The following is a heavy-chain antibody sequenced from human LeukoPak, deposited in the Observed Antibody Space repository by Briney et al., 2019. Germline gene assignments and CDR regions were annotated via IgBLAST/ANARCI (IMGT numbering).Heavy chain of an antibody. J-gene: IGHJ3*02. Sequence: ASVKVSCKAYGYTFMSHGISWVRQAPGQGLEWMGWISGSSSNANYAQRLQGRVTMTTDTSTTTAYMELRSLRSDDTAVYYCARATGTWGHDGFDIWGQGTMVTVSS. CDR1: GYTFMSHG. CDR2: ISGSSSNA. D-gene: IGHD3-16*01. V-gene: IGHV1-18*01. CDR3: ARATGTWGHDGFDI.